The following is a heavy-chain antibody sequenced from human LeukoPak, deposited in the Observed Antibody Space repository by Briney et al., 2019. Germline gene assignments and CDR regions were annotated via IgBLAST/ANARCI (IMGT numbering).Heavy chain of an antibody. CDR2: INPSGGST. D-gene: IGHD2-21*02. CDR1: GYTFTSYY. CDR3: ARLLTHYCGGDCYSERQNDY. V-gene: IGHV1-46*01. J-gene: IGHJ4*02. Sequence: ASVKVSCKASGYTFTSYYMHWVRQAPGQGLEWMGIINPSGGSTSYAQKFQGRVTMTRDTSTSTVYMELSRLRSGDTAVYYCARLLTHYCGGDCYSERQNDYWGQGTLVTVSS.